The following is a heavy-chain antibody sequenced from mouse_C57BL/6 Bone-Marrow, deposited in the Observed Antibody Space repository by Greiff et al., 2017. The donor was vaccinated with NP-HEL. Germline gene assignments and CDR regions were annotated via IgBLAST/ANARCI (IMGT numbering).Heavy chain of an antibody. Sequence: DVQLQESGPELVKPGASVKISCKASGYSFTGYYMHWVKQSHGNILDWIGYIYPYNGVSSYNQKFKGKATLTVDKSSSTAYMELRSLTSEDSAVYYCARWVYYYGSSPYWYFDVWGTGTTVTVSS. CDR2: IYPYNGVS. V-gene: IGHV1-31*01. D-gene: IGHD1-1*01. CDR1: GYSFTGYY. CDR3: ARWVYYYGSSPYWYFDV. J-gene: IGHJ1*03.